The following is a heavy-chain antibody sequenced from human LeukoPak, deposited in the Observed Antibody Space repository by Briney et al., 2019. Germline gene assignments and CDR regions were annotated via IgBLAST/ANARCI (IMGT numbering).Heavy chain of an antibody. CDR1: RLTYSNYA. V-gene: IGHV3-30*14. CDR3: ARAKSGPFDY. J-gene: IGHJ4*02. CDR2: ISFDGINK. Sequence: PGRSVTLPCAASRLTYSNYAIHCARQATGKGQECVAVISFDGINKYYAESVKGRFTTTKDNSNNPLYLQMNRRSPEDTAVYFCARAKSGPFDYWGQGTLVTVSS. D-gene: IGHD2-15*01.